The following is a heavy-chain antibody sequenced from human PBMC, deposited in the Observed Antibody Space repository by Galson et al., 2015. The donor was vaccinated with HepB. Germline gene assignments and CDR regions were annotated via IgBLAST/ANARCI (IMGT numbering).Heavy chain of an antibody. CDR1: GFSISHYG. CDR2: IWYDGSNK. V-gene: IGHV3-33*01. CDR3: ARGIGSGSYSDDALDI. Sequence: SLRLSCAASGFSISHYGMHWVRQAPGKGLEWVALIWYDGSNKYYADSVKGRSTISRGNSKNTLYLQINSLRAEDTAVFYCARGIGSGSYSDDALDIWGQGTMVTVSS. J-gene: IGHJ3*02. D-gene: IGHD3-10*01.